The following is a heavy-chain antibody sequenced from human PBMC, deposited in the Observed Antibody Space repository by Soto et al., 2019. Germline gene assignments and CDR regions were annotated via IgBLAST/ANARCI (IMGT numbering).Heavy chain of an antibody. J-gene: IGHJ4*02. Sequence: QITLKESGPTLVKPTQTLTLTCTFSGFSLTTSGVGVGWIRQPPGKALEWLALIYWDDDKRYSPSLKSRLTITKDTSKNQVVLTMTNMDPVDTATYYCAHHTEYGDYLGYWGQGTLVTVSS. CDR2: IYWDDDK. CDR1: GFSLTTSGVG. V-gene: IGHV2-5*02. CDR3: AHHTEYGDYLGY. D-gene: IGHD4-17*01.